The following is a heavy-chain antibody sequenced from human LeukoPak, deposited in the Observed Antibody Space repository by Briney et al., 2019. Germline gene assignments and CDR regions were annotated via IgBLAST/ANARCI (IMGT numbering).Heavy chain of an antibody. CDR1: GYTFTGYY. CDR2: INPNSGGT. V-gene: IGHV1-2*02. D-gene: IGHD3-9*01. CDR3: ARVARDEYYDTLTGYYSPHFDY. Sequence: GASVKVSCKASGYTFTGYYMHWVRQAPGQGLEWMGWINPNSGGTNYAQKFQGRVTMTRDTSISTAYMELSRLRSDDTAVYYCARVARDEYYDTLTGYYSPHFDYWGLGTLVTVSS. J-gene: IGHJ4*02.